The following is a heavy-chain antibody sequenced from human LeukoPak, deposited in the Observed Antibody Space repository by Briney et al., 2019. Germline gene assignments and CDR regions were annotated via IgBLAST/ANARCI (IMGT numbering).Heavy chain of an antibody. J-gene: IGHJ1*01. CDR2: ISSSSSYI. CDR1: GFTLSSYS. Sequence: GGSLRLSCAASGFTLSSYSMNWVRQAPGKGLEWVPSISSSSSYIYYADSVKGRFTISRDNAKNSLYLQMNSLRAEDTAVYYCARVAQGRSSWYFQHWGQGTLVTVSS. V-gene: IGHV3-21*01. D-gene: IGHD6-13*01. CDR3: ARVAQGRSSWYFQH.